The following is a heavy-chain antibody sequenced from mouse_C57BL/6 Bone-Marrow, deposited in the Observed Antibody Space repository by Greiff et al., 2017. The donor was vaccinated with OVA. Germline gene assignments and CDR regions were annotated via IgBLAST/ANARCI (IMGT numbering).Heavy chain of an antibody. CDR3: TTFDGYYGNAMDY. D-gene: IGHD2-3*01. CDR2: IDPENGDT. CDR1: GFNIKDDY. J-gene: IGHJ4*01. Sequence: VQLQQSGAELVRPGASVKLSCTASGFNIKDDYMHWVKQRPEQGLEWIGWIDPENGDTEYASKFQGKATITADTSSNTAYLQLSSLTSEDTAVYYCTTFDGYYGNAMDYWGQGTSVTVAS. V-gene: IGHV14-4*01.